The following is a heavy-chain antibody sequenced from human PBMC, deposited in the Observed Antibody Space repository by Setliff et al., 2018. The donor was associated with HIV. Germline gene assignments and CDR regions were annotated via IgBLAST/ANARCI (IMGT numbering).Heavy chain of an antibody. CDR1: GGSISSSSYY. J-gene: IGHJ6*03. CDR2: IYYTGTT. D-gene: IGHD6-13*01. V-gene: IGHV4-39*01. CDR3: ARHSDSSSWPLGGYYHYMDV. Sequence: SETLSLTCTVSGGSISSSSYYWGWIRQPPGKGLELIGSIYYTGTTYYHPSLESRVTLSVDMSRNQFSLRLTYVTAADTGVYYCARHSDSSSWPLGGYYHYMDVWGKGTTVTVSS.